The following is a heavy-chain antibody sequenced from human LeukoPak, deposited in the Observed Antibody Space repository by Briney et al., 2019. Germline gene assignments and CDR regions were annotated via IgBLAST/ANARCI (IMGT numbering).Heavy chain of an antibody. Sequence: GGSLRPSCAASGFTLSGHYMSWIRQAPGKGLEWVSKISSGGTTYYAGSLKGRFTISRDNAKNSLYLQINSLRAEDTAVYYCARALQAYYLDYWGQGTLVTVSS. CDR1: GFTLSGHY. J-gene: IGHJ4*02. CDR3: ARALQAYYLDY. CDR2: ISSGGTT. V-gene: IGHV3-11*01.